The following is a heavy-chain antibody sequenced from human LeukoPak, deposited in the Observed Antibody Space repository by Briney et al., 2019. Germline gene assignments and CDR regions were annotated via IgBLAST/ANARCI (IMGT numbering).Heavy chain of an antibody. CDR2: IWYDGSNK. V-gene: IGHV3-33*01. Sequence: PGGSLRLSCAASGFTFSSYGMHWVRQAPGKGLEWVAVIWYDGSNKYYADSVKGRFTISRDNSKNTLYLQMNSLRAEDTAVCYCARDRGLLWFGELFYGMDVWGQGTTVTVSS. CDR3: ARDRGLLWFGELFYGMDV. D-gene: IGHD3-10*01. CDR1: GFTFSSYG. J-gene: IGHJ6*02.